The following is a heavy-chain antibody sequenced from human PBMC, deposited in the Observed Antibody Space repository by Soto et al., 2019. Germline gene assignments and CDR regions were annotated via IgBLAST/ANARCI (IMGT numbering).Heavy chain of an antibody. J-gene: IGHJ6*02. CDR3: ARSQGSSTSLEIYYYYYYGMDV. V-gene: IGHV1-69*01. Sequence: QVQLVQSGAEVKKPGSSVKVSCKASGGTFSSYAISWVRQAPGQGLEWMGGINPISDTTNSAQKFQARVTMTADESTSTAHMELSSLRSEDNAVYYCARSQGSSTSLEIYYYYYYGMDVWGQGTTVTVSS. CDR1: GGTFSSYA. CDR2: INPISDTT. D-gene: IGHD2-2*01.